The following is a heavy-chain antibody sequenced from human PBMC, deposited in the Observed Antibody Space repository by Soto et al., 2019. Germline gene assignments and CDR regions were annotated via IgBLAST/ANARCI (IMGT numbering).Heavy chain of an antibody. D-gene: IGHD6-13*01. V-gene: IGHV3-64*01. CDR2: ISNNGAHT. Sequence: AALRLSCAPSGFTFSNYEMHRVRQAPGKGLEYVSGISNNGAHTDYAKSVKGRFTISRDNSENTLYLQMGSLRAEDMALYYCARRGYGSRWPNVYMDVWGKGTTVTVSS. J-gene: IGHJ6*03. CDR3: ARRGYGSRWPNVYMDV. CDR1: GFTFSNYE.